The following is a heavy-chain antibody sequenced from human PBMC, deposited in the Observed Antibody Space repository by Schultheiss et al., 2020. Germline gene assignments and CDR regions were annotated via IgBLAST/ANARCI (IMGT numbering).Heavy chain of an antibody. V-gene: IGHV3-53*01. CDR2: IYSGGST. D-gene: IGHD5-18*01. CDR1: GFTVSSNY. Sequence: WGSLRLSCAASGFTVSSNYMSWVRQAPGKGLEWVSVIYSGGSTYYADSVKGRFTISRDNSKNTLYLQMNSLRAEDTAVYYCARMRQLDYYGMDVWGQGTTVTVSS. J-gene: IGHJ6*02. CDR3: ARMRQLDYYGMDV.